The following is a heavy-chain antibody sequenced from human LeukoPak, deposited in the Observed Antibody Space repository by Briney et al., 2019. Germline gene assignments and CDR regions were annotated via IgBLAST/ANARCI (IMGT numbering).Heavy chain of an antibody. V-gene: IGHV3-21*01. J-gene: IGHJ4*02. CDR1: GFTFSSYS. CDR2: ISSSSSYI. D-gene: IGHD3-10*01. CDR3: ARDHRYYYGSGSYPDTDY. Sequence: PGESLRLSCAASGFTFSSYSMNWVRQAPGKGLEWVSSISSSSSYIYYADSVKGRFTISRDNAKNSLYLQMNSLRAEDTAVYYCARDHRYYYGSGSYPDTDYWGQGTLVTVSS.